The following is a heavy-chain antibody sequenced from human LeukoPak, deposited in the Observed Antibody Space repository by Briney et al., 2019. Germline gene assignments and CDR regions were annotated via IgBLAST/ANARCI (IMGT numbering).Heavy chain of an antibody. Sequence: PSETLSLTCTISGASIDSYYWSWIRQPPGKGLEWIGSIYYSGSTYYNPSLKSRVTISVDTSKNQFSLKLSSVTAADTAVYYCARVLGIRLDYWGQGTLVTVSS. D-gene: IGHD5-18*01. CDR2: IYYSGST. CDR3: ARVLGIRLDY. J-gene: IGHJ4*02. CDR1: GASIDSYY. V-gene: IGHV4-59*12.